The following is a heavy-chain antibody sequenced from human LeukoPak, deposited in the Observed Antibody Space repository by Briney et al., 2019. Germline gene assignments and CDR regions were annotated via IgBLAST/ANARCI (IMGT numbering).Heavy chain of an antibody. CDR2: ISGSGGST. CDR3: AKDRRGGQLWSQTDS. J-gene: IGHJ4*02. Sequence: GGSLRLSCAASGFTFSSYAMSWVRQAPGKGLEWVSGISGSGGSTYYADSVKGRFTISRDNSKNTLYLQMNSLRAEDTAVYYCAKDRRGGQLWSQTDSWGQGTLVTVSS. CDR1: GFTFSSYA. D-gene: IGHD3-16*01. V-gene: IGHV3-23*01.